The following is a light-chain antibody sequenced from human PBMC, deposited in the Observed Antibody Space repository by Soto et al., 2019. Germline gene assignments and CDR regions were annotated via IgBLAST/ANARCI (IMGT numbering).Light chain of an antibody. CDR1: QSVYSN. Sequence: EIVMTQSPATLSVSLGERATLSCRASQSVYSNLAWYQQKPGQTPRLLIYDASTRATGIPARFSGSGSGTEFTLTISSLQSEDFAVYYCQQYNKWWSFGQGTKVDIK. J-gene: IGKJ1*01. CDR3: QQYNKWWS. V-gene: IGKV3-15*01. CDR2: DAS.